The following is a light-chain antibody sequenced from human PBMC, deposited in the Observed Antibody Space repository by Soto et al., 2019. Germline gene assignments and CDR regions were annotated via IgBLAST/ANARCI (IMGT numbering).Light chain of an antibody. CDR1: QSVSSN. J-gene: IGKJ1*01. V-gene: IGKV3-15*01. CDR2: GAS. Sequence: ERVMTQSPATLSVSPGERATLSCRASQSVSSNLAWYQQKPGQAPRLLIYGASTRATGIPARFSGSASGTDFTLTISRLEPEDFAVYYCQQYGSSLWAFGQGTKVDIK. CDR3: QQYGSSLWA.